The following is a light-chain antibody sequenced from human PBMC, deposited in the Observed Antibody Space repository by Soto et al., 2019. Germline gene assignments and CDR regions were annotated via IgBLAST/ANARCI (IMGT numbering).Light chain of an antibody. CDR1: QSVSSI. CDR2: DAS. CDR3: QQYSHWPLT. V-gene: IGKV3D-15*01. J-gene: IGKJ4*01. Sequence: IVMTQSPATLSVSPGESDTLSYRASQSVSSILAWYQQKPGQAPSLLIYDASTRATGTPARFSGSGSGTEFTLTISSLQSEDFAIYYCQQYSHWPLTFGGGTQLEI.